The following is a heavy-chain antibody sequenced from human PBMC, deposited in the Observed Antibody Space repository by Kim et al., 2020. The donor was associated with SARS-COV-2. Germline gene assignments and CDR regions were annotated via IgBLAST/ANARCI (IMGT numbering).Heavy chain of an antibody. CDR2: ISGSGGST. CDR3: AKEGREGLGNWYFDL. J-gene: IGHJ2*01. Sequence: GGSLRLSCAASGFTFSSYAMSWVRQAPEKGLEWVSAISGSGGSTYYADSVKGRFTISRDNSKNTLYLQMNSLRAEDTAVYYCAKEGREGLGNWYFDLWGRGTLVTVSS. CDR1: GFTFSSYA. D-gene: IGHD3-9*01. V-gene: IGHV3-23*01.